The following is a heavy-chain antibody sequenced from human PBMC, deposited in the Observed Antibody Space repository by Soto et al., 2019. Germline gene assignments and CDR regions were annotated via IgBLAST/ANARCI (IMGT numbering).Heavy chain of an antibody. CDR3: AKKVNSGSGSQYFDY. J-gene: IGHJ4*02. CDR1: GFTFISYS. CDR2: FRSSGDDGTT. V-gene: IGHV3-23*01. D-gene: IGHD3-10*01. Sequence: PGGSLRLSCAASGFTFISYSMIWGRHSAGKWLEWVSGFRSSGDDGTTYYADSVKGRFTISRGNSKNTLFLQMNSLRAEDTAIYYCAKKVNSGSGSQYFDYWGQGTLVTVSS.